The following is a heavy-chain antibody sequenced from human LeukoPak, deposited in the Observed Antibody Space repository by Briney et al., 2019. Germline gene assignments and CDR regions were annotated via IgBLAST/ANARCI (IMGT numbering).Heavy chain of an antibody. CDR3: ARDLQYSYGWRIPSYYFDY. CDR1: GFTFSSYS. Sequence: GGSLRLSCAASGFTFSSYSMNWVRQAPGKGLEWVSSISSSSSYIYYADSVKGRFTISRDNAKNSLYLQMNSLRAEDTAVYYCARDLQYSYGWRIPSYYFDYWGQGTLVTVSS. V-gene: IGHV3-21*01. CDR2: ISSSSSYI. J-gene: IGHJ4*02. D-gene: IGHD5-18*01.